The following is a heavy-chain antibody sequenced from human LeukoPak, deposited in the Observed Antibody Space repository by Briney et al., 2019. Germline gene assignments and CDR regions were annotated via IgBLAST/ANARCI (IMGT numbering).Heavy chain of an antibody. Sequence: GSVKVSCKASGYTFTSYDINWVRQATGQGLEWMGWISVGRGDSKCSQEFQGRVTLTRDTSATTAYLEVSSLRPEDMAVYYCARERGIRDAFDFWGQGTMVTVSS. D-gene: IGHD1-14*01. CDR2: ISVGRGDS. J-gene: IGHJ3*01. CDR3: ARERGIRDAFDF. CDR1: GYTFTSYD. V-gene: IGHV1-3*03.